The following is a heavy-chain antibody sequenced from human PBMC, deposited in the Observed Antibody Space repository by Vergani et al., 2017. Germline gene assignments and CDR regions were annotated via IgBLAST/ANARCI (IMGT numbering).Heavy chain of an antibody. Sequence: QVQLQESGPGLVKPSETLSLTCTVSGYSISSGYYWGWIRQPPGKGLEWIGSIYHSGSTYYNPSLKSRVTISVDTSKNQFSLKLSSVTAADTAVYYCARDPSIVGAXFDYWGQGTLVTVSS. D-gene: IGHD1-26*01. CDR3: ARDPSIVGAXFDY. J-gene: IGHJ4*02. CDR1: GYSISSGYY. CDR2: IYHSGST. V-gene: IGHV4-38-2*02.